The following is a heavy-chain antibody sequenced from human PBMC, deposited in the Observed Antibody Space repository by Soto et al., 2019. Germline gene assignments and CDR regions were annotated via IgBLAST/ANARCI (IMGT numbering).Heavy chain of an antibody. CDR2: ISAYNGNT. V-gene: IGHV1-18*01. CDR3: AMPILRDYDFWSGSLGAFDI. D-gene: IGHD3-3*01. CDR1: GYTFTSYG. J-gene: IGHJ3*02. Sequence: QVQLVQSGAEVKKPGASVKVSCKASGYTFTSYGISWVRQAPGQGLEWMGWISAYNGNTNYAQKLQGRVTMTTDTSTSTAYMELRSRRSDDTAVYYCAMPILRDYDFWSGSLGAFDICGQVTMVTVSS.